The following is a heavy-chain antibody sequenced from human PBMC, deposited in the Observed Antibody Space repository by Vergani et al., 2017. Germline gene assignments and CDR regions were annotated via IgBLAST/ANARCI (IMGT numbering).Heavy chain of an antibody. Sequence: QVQLQQWGAGLLKPSETLSLTCTVSGGSISSGGYYWSWIRQHPGKGLEWIGYIYYSGSNYYNPSLKRRVTRSVDTSKNKFSLKLSSVTAADTAVYYCARDRHYYGSGSYSSYYYYYYMDVWGKGTTVTVSS. D-gene: IGHD3-10*01. CDR3: ARDRHYYGSGSYSSYYYYYYMDV. CDR1: GGSISSGGYY. CDR2: IYYSGSN. V-gene: IGHV4-31*03. J-gene: IGHJ6*03.